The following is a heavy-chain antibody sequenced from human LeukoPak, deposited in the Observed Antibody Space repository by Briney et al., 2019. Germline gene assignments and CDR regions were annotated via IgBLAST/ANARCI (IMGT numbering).Heavy chain of an antibody. V-gene: IGHV1-2*02. D-gene: IGHD5-18*01. CDR1: GYTFTGYY. CDR3: ARGRRPSNTAMVTLYYYYMDV. Sequence: ASVKVSCKASGYTFTGYYMHWVRQAPGQGLEWMGWINPNSGGTNYAQKFQGRVTMTRDTSISTAYMELSRLRSDDTAVYYCARGRRPSNTAMVTLYYYYMDVWGKGTTVTVSS. CDR2: INPNSGGT. J-gene: IGHJ6*03.